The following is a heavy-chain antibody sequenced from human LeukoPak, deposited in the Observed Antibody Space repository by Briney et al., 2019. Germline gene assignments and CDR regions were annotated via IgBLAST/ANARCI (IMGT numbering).Heavy chain of an antibody. Sequence: RASVKVSCKASGGTFSSYAISWVRQAPGQGLEWMGRIIPILGIANYAQKFQGRVTITADKSTSTAYMELSSLRSEDTAVYYCARDPGRSLEWLLKEGDAFDIWGQGTMVTVSS. CDR3: ARDPGRSLEWLLKEGDAFDI. J-gene: IGHJ3*02. D-gene: IGHD3-3*01. CDR1: GGTFSSYA. CDR2: IIPILGIA. V-gene: IGHV1-69*04.